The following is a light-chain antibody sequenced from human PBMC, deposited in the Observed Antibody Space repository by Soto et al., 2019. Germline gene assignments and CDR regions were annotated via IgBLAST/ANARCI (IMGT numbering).Light chain of an antibody. CDR3: LQHNTYPLP. J-gene: IGKJ2*01. CDR1: QGIRNY. CDR2: VAS. V-gene: IGKV1-17*01. Sequence: IQMTQSPSSLSASVGDTVTVTCRASQGIRNYLNWFQQKPGKAPKRLISVASTLQSGVPSRFSGSGSGTEFTLTISSPQPEDSATYYCLQHNTYPLPFGPGTQLEIK.